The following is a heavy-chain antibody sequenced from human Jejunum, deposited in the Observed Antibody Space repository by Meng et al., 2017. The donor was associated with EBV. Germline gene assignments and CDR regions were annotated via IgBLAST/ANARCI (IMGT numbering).Heavy chain of an antibody. CDR1: GDSVTGYNY. CDR3: ARGRGYDYGDS. Sequence: QVQLQESGPGLVKPSETLSLTCSVSGDSVTGYNYWTWIRQPPGKGLEWIGNLYYAGKAIYKPSLQSRVTISVDTSKNQISLKVTSVTAADTAIYHCARGRGYDYGDSWGQGTLVTVSS. CDR2: LYYAGKA. V-gene: IGHV4-61*01. J-gene: IGHJ5*02. D-gene: IGHD5-12*01.